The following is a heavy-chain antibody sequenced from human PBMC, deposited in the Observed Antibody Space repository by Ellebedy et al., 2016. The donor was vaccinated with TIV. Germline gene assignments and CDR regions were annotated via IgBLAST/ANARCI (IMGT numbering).Heavy chain of an antibody. V-gene: IGHV3-15*01. CDR3: MTSLTNYISAIRGLMWTEVAFDF. CDR1: GFTFSNAW. Sequence: GGSLRLSCAASGFTFSNAWMNWVRQAPGKGLEWVGRIKSRMDGGTTDYAAPVTGRFTISRDDSGNTLYLQMNSLKTEDTAVYYCMTSLTNYISAIRGLMWTEVAFDFWGQGTMVTVS. D-gene: IGHD3-10*01. J-gene: IGHJ3*01. CDR2: IKSRMDGGTT.